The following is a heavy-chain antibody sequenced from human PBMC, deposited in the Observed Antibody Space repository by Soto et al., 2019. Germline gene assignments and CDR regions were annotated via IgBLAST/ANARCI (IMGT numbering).Heavy chain of an antibody. CDR2: HSVDGGST. CDR3: TKDPERRPIDY. CDR1: GFTLSDYW. Sequence: EVQLVESGGGLVQPGGSLRLSCAASGFTLSDYWMHWVRQVPGKGLLWVSRHSVDGGSTTYADSVKGRFTISRDNAKNTIYLQMDTLRAEDTAIYYSTKDPERRPIDYWGQGRLVTVSS. V-gene: IGHV3-74*03. J-gene: IGHJ4*02.